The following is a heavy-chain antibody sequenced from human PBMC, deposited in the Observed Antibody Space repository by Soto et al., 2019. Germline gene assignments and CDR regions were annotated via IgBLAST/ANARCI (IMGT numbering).Heavy chain of an antibody. D-gene: IGHD3-10*01. CDR3: ARDRFTLLRGVIRNWWSDP. J-gene: IGHJ5*02. V-gene: IGHV4-59*01. CDR1: GGSIRSYS. CDR2: ISDTGNT. Sequence: QVELQESGPGLVKPSETLSLTCTVSGGSIRSYSWSWIRQPPGKGLGWIGYISDTGNTYYDPSLKSRLPISADPSKNQFSMMLTSVIAADTADYYCARDRFTLLRGVIRNWWSDPWGQGILVTVSS.